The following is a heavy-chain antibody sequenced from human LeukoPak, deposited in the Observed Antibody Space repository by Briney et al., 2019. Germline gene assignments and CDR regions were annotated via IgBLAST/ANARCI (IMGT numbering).Heavy chain of an antibody. CDR1: GSTFNDYY. D-gene: IGHD2-2*01. V-gene: IGHV1-2*02. CDR3: ASKGAGYCRSASCQGAFDI. J-gene: IGHJ3*02. CDR2: INPNSGGT. Sequence: ASVKVSCKASGSTFNDYYMNWVRQAPGQGLEWMGWINPNSGGTNYAQRFQGRVTMTRDTSINTAYMELSRLTSGDTAVYYCASKGAGYCRSASCQGAFDIWGQGTMATVSS.